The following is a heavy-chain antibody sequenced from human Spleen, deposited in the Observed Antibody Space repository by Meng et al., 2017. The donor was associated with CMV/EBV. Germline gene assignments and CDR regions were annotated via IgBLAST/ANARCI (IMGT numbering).Heavy chain of an antibody. CDR3: AREGGAAWHYGMDV. V-gene: IGHV3-30*19. J-gene: IGHJ6*02. Sequence: GGSLRLSCAASGFTFSTYGMHWVRQAPGKGLEWVAVISYDGSNKYYADSVKGRFTISRDNSKNTLYLQMNSLRAEDTAVYYCAREGGAAWHYGMDVWGQGTTVTVSS. CDR1: GFTFSTYG. D-gene: IGHD1-26*01. CDR2: ISYDGSNK.